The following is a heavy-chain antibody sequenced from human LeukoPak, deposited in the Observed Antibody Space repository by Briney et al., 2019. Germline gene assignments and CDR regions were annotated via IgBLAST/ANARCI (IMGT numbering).Heavy chain of an antibody. J-gene: IGHJ4*02. Sequence: PGGSLRLSCAASGFTFSNYAMTWVRQAPMKGLEWVSGISGSGGVTYYGDSVKGRFTISRDNSKNTLYLQMHSLRAEDTAVYYCAKTVYSGSPNLFDSWGQGTLVTVSS. D-gene: IGHD1-26*01. V-gene: IGHV3-23*01. CDR1: GFTFSNYA. CDR3: AKTVYSGSPNLFDS. CDR2: ISGSGGVT.